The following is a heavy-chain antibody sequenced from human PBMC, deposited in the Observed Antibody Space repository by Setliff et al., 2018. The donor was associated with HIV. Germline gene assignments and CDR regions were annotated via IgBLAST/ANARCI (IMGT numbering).Heavy chain of an antibody. Sequence: GSLRLSCAASGFTFNNCEMNWVRQAPGKGLEWVSYISSSGNTVFYADSVKGRFTISRDNAKNSLYLQMNSLRAEDTAVYYCARVFGPFDYWGQGTLVTVSS. D-gene: IGHD3-10*02. CDR3: ARVFGPFDY. CDR1: GFTFNNCE. J-gene: IGHJ4*02. V-gene: IGHV3-48*03. CDR2: ISSSGNTV.